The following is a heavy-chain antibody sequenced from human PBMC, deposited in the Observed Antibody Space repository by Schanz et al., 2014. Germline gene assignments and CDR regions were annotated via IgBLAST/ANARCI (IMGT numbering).Heavy chain of an antibody. Sequence: QVQLVQSGAEVEKPGASVTVSCKASGYMYTSHFLHWVRQAPGQGLEWMGWINVYNGDTKFAKTFQDRVTLTTDTSTSTAYMELRSLRSDDTAVYYCARNIIATARAYDIWGQGTMVTVSS. D-gene: IGHD6-13*01. CDR2: INVYNGDT. CDR3: ARNIIATARAYDI. CDR1: GYMYTSHF. J-gene: IGHJ3*02. V-gene: IGHV1-18*04.